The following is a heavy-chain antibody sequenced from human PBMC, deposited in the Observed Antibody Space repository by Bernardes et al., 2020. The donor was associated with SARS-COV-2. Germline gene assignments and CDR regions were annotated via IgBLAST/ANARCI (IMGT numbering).Heavy chain of an antibody. V-gene: IGHV3-9*01. D-gene: IGHD3-10*01. CDR2: ISWNSGSI. J-gene: IGHJ4*02. Sequence: GGSLRLSCAASGFTFDDYAMHWVRQAPGKGLEWVSGISWNSGSIGYADSVKGRFTISRDNAKNSLYLQMNSLRAEDTALYYCAKLEGDYYGSGSYYSSGDYWGQGTLVTVSS. CDR3: AKLEGDYYGSGSYYSSGDY. CDR1: GFTFDDYA.